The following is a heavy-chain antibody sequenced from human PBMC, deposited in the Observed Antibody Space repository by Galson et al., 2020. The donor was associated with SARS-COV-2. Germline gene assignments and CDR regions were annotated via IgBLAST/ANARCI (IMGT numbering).Heavy chain of an antibody. Sequence: GGSLRLSCTASGFTLSNFWMHWVRQAPGKGLVWVSRINSAGNITSYADSVKGRFTISRDNAKNTLYLQMNSLSAEDTAVYYCTATRAYWGQGTLVTVSS. V-gene: IGHV3-74*01. CDR2: INSAGNIT. J-gene: IGHJ4*02. CDR1: GFTLSNFW. D-gene: IGHD1-26*01. CDR3: TATRAY.